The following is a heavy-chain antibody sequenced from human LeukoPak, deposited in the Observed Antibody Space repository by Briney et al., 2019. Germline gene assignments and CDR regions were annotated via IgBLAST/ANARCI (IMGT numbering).Heavy chain of an antibody. CDR1: GFSLSTSGVG. CDR2: IYWDDDK. Sequence: SGPTLVKPTQTLTLTCTFSGFSLSTSGVGVGWIRQPPGKALEGLAVIYWDDDKRFSPSLKNRLTITKDTSKTQVVLTMTNMDPVDTATYFCVHNGRYCSGGTCYSLAFDYWGQGTLVTVSS. V-gene: IGHV2-5*02. D-gene: IGHD2-15*01. J-gene: IGHJ4*02. CDR3: VHNGRYCSGGTCYSLAFDY.